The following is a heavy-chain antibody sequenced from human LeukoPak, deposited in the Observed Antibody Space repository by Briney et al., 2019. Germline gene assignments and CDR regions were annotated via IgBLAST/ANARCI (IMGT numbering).Heavy chain of an antibody. D-gene: IGHD3-22*01. V-gene: IGHV1-69*13. CDR1: GGTFSSYA. CDR2: IIPIFGTA. CDR3: ARAPYTFDYYDSSGYFN. J-gene: IGHJ4*02. Sequence: ASVKVSCKASGGTFSSYAISRVRQAPGQGLEWMGGIIPIFGTANYAQKFQGRVTITADESTSTAYMELSSLRSEDTAVYYCARAPYTFDYYDSSGYFNWGQGTLVTVSS.